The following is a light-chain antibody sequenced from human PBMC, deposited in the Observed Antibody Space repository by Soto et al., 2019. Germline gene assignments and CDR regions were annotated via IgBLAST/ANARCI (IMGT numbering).Light chain of an antibody. CDR3: QQRSNWPRT. CDR2: DAS. Sequence: EIVLTQSPATLSLSPGERATLSCRASQSVSSYLAWYQQKPGQVPRLVIYDASTRATGIPGRFSGSGSGTDFTLTISSLEPEDFGVYYCQQRSNWPRTFGQGTKVEIK. CDR1: QSVSSY. J-gene: IGKJ1*01. V-gene: IGKV3-11*01.